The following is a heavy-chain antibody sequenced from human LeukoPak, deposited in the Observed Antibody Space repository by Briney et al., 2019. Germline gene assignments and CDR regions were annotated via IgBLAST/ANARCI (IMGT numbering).Heavy chain of an antibody. V-gene: IGHV4-34*01. CDR3: ARGGYYDSSGYSAAEYFQH. D-gene: IGHD3-22*01. J-gene: IGHJ1*01. CDR2: INHSGST. Sequence: PSETLSLTCAVYGGSFSGYYWSWIRQPPGKGLEWIGEINHSGSTNYNPSLKSRVTISVDKSKNQFSLRLSSVTAADTAVYFCARGGYYDSSGYSAAEYFQHWGQGTLVTVSS. CDR1: GGSFSGYY.